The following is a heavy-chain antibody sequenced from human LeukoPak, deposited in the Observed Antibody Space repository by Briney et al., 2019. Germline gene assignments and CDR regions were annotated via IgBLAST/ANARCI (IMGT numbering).Heavy chain of an antibody. J-gene: IGHJ3*02. CDR2: IYSGGST. CDR1: GLTVSSNY. V-gene: IGHV3-66*01. D-gene: IGHD2-15*01. CDR3: ATRGYCSGGSCYQSLAFDI. Sequence: GGSLRLSCAASGLTVSSNYMSWVRQAPGKGLEWVSVIYSGGSTYYADSVKGRFTISRDNSKNTLYLQMNSLRAEDTAVYYCATRGYCSGGSCYQSLAFDIWGQGTMVTVSS.